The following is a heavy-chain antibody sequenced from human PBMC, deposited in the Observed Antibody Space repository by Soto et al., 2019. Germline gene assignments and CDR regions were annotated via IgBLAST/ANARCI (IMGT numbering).Heavy chain of an antibody. Sequence: SETLSLTCTVSGGSISSSSFYGGWIRQPPGKGLEWIGHIFHTGATYYNPTLKSRLRMSVDTSKNQFSLNLSSVTATDTAVYYCDRRRIVPTTNFDYWGQGTPVTVSS. CDR1: GGSISSSSFY. D-gene: IGHD1-26*01. J-gene: IGHJ4*02. CDR3: DRRRIVPTTNFDY. V-gene: IGHV4-39*01. CDR2: IFHTGAT.